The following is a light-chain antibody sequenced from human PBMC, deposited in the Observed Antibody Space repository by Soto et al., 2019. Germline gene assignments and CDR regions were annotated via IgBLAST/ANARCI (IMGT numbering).Light chain of an antibody. J-gene: IGLJ1*01. Sequence: QSALTQPPSASGSPGQSVNIACIGTSSDVGGYNYVSWYQEHPGKAPKVIIYEVSKRPSGVPDRFSGSKSGNTASLTVSGLQAEDEAHYYCCSYAGSNTFVFGTGPKVTVL. CDR2: EVS. V-gene: IGLV2-8*01. CDR1: SSDVGGYNY. CDR3: CSYAGSNTFV.